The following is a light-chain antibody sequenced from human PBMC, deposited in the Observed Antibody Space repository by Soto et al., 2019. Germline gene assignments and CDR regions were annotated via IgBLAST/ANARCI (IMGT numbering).Light chain of an antibody. CDR3: QHSDDLPLT. J-gene: IGKJ1*01. CDR2: GAS. Sequence: EKVMTQSPATLSVSPGERVTLSCRASQSVVTNLAWYQQKPGQAPRLLISGASTRATGIPDRFIGSGSGTAFTLTITRLQSEDVAVYYGQHSDDLPLTCGQGTKVEIK. V-gene: IGKV3-15*01. CDR1: QSVVTN.